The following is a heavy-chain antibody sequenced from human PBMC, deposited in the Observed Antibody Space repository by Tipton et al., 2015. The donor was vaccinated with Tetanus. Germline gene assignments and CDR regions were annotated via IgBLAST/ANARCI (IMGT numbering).Heavy chain of an antibody. J-gene: IGHJ2*01. V-gene: IGHV3-23*01. CDR1: GFTFSTYA. CDR3: ARRWGYYYFDL. D-gene: IGHD4-23*01. CDR2: ISGSGGTT. Sequence: GSLRLSCAASGFTFSTYAMGWVRQAPGKGLEWVSSISGSGGTTQYADFVRGQFTIARDNSENTLYLQLENLRVEDTAVYFCARRWGYYYFDLWGRGTLVTVS.